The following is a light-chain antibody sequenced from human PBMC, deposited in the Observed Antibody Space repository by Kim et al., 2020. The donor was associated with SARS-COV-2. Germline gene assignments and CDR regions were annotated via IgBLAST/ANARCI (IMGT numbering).Light chain of an antibody. CDR3: QQYNSYPWT. CDR1: QSISTW. CDR2: KAS. J-gene: IGKJ1*01. Sequence: ASIGDRVTITCRASQSISTWLAWYQQKPGKAPKLLIYKASSLESGVPSRFSGSGSGTEFTLTISSLQPDDFATYYCQQYNSYPWTFGQGTKVDIK. V-gene: IGKV1-5*03.